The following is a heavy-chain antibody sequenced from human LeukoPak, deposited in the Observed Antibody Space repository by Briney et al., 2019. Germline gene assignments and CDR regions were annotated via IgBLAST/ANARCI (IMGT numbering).Heavy chain of an antibody. Sequence: GRSLRLSCAASGFTFSSYGMHWVRQAPGKGLEWVAVISYDGSNKYYADSVKGRFTISRDNSKNTLYLQMNSLRAEDTAVYYCAKGVGYDISTGPDAFDIWGQGTMVTVSS. J-gene: IGHJ3*02. V-gene: IGHV3-30*18. D-gene: IGHD3-9*01. CDR2: ISYDGSNK. CDR3: AKGVGYDISTGPDAFDI. CDR1: GFTFSSYG.